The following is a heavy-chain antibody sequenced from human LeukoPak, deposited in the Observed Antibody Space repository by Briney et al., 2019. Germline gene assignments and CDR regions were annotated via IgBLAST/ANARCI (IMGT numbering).Heavy chain of an antibody. V-gene: IGHV1-46*01. CDR1: GYTFTSYY. CDR2: INPSGGST. Sequence: ASVKVSCKASGYTFTSYYMHWVRQAPGQGLEWMGIINPSGGSTSYSQKFQGRVTMTRDMSTSTVYMELSSLRSEDTAVYYCASTLMAAAGTEHNWFDPWGQGTLVTVSS. D-gene: IGHD6-13*01. CDR3: ASTLMAAAGTEHNWFDP. J-gene: IGHJ5*02.